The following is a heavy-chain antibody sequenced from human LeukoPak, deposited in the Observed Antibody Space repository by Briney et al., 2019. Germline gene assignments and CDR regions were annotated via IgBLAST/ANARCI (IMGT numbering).Heavy chain of an antibody. D-gene: IGHD4/OR15-4a*01. CDR3: ARANNFDY. CDR1: GFTVNNNY. J-gene: IGHJ4*02. Sequence: GGSLRLSCAASGFTVNNNYMTWVRQAPGKGLEWVSVIYSGGSTYYADSVKGRFTISRDNAKNSLYLQMNSLRAEDTAVYYCARANNFDYWGQGTLVTVSS. V-gene: IGHV3-66*01. CDR2: IYSGGST.